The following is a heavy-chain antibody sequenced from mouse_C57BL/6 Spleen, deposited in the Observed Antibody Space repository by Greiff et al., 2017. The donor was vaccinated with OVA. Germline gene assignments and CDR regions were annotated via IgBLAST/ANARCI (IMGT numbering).Heavy chain of an antibody. J-gene: IGHJ4*01. V-gene: IGHV1-5*01. CDR1: GYTFTSYW. D-gene: IGHD3-2*02. CDR2: IYPGNSDT. CDR3: TKAEPREGSMDY. Sequence: EVQLQQSGTVLARPGASVKMSCKTSGYTFTSYWMHWVKQRPGQGLEWIGAIYPGNSDTSYNQKFKGKAKLTAVTSASTAYMELSSLTNEDSAVDYCTKAEPREGSMDYWGQGTSVTVSS.